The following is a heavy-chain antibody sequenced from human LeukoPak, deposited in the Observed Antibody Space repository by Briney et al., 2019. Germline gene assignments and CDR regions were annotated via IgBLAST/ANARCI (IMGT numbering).Heavy chain of an antibody. D-gene: IGHD5-24*01. V-gene: IGHV3-23*01. CDR3: TKVKRTDGYNFYDY. CDR1: GFSFNSYV. Sequence: GGSLRLSCVVSGFSFNSYVMSWVRQAPGKGLEWVSVISSSNGTTYYADSVKGRFTISRDNSKNTLYLQMNSLRVEDTAVYYCTKVKRTDGYNFYDYWGQGILVTVSS. CDR2: ISSSNGTT. J-gene: IGHJ4*02.